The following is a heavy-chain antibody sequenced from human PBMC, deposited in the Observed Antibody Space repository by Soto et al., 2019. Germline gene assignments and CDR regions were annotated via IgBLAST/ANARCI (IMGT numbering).Heavy chain of an antibody. Sequence: QVQLVESGGGVVQPGRSLRLSCAASGFTFSSYGMHWVRQAPGKGLEWVAVIWYDGSNKYYADSVKGRFTISRDNSKNTLYLQMNILRVKDTAVYYCARDRYSSGWYDLDYWGQGTLGSVSS. J-gene: IGHJ4*02. CDR1: GFTFSSYG. V-gene: IGHV3-33*01. CDR3: ARDRYSSGWYDLDY. CDR2: IWYDGSNK. D-gene: IGHD6-19*01.